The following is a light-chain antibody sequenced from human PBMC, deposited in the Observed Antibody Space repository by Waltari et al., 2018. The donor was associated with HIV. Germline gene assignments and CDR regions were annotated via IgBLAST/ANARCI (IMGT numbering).Light chain of an antibody. Sequence: QSALTQPPSVSGSPGQSVSISCSGTTSDVGFYAYVSWYQQYPGKAPKLIIFDVNQRHSGVPARFSGSKSGNTASLTISGLQTEEEADYFCCAYAAGHVSYVFGNGTAVAVL. V-gene: IGLV2-11*01. J-gene: IGLJ1*01. CDR1: TSDVGFYAY. CDR3: CAYAAGHVSYV. CDR2: DVN.